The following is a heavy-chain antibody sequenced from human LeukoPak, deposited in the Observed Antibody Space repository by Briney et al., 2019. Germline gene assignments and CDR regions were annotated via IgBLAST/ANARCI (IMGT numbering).Heavy chain of an antibody. Sequence: SETLSLTCAVYGGSFSGYYWSWIRQPPGKGLEWTGEINHSGSTNYNPSLKSRVTISVDTSKNQFSLKLSSVTAADTAVYYCARGSTMIVCDYWGQGTLVTVSS. V-gene: IGHV4-34*01. CDR2: INHSGST. J-gene: IGHJ4*02. CDR1: GGSFSGYY. D-gene: IGHD3-22*01. CDR3: ARGSTMIVCDY.